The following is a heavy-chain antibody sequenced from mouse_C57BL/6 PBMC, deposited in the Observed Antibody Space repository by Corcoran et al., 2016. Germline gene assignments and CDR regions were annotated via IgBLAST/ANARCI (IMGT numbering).Heavy chain of an antibody. CDR2: IYPRSGNT. CDR3: ARLYYDSQFAY. V-gene: IGHV1-81*01. Sequence: QVQLQQSGAELARPGASVKLSCKASGYTFTSYGISWVKQRTGQGLEWSGEIYPRSGNTYYNEKFKGKATLTADKSSSTAYMELRSLTSEDSAVYFCARLYYDSQFAYWGQGTLVTVSA. CDR1: GYTFTSYG. J-gene: IGHJ3*01. D-gene: IGHD2-4*01.